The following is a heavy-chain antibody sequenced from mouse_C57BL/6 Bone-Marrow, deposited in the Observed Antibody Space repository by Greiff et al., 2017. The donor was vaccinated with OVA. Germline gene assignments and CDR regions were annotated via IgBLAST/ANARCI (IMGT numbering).Heavy chain of an antibody. CDR1: GYTFTDYY. D-gene: IGHD1-1*01. CDR3: ARKGITTVGRYFDY. CDR2: INPNNGGT. J-gene: IGHJ2*01. V-gene: IGHV1-26*01. Sequence: VQLQQSGPELVKPGASVKISCKASGYTFTDYYMNWVKQSHGKSLEWIGDINPNNGGTSYNQKFKGKATLTVDKSSSTAYMELRSLTSEDSAVYYCARKGITTVGRYFDYWGQGTTLTVSS.